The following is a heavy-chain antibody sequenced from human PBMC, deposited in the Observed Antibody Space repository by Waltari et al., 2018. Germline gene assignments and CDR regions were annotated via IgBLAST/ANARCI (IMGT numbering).Heavy chain of an antibody. V-gene: IGHV1-24*01. CDR2: FDREEGET. J-gene: IGHJ4*02. D-gene: IGHD6-6*01. CDR3: ATTQLGGY. CDR1: GYTLTELS. Sequence: QVQLVQSGAEVKKPGASVKVSCKVSGYTLTELSMHQERQATGKELDWMGGFDREEGETSYTQKFQGRVTMTKDTATDTAYMELSSLRSEETGVYYCATTQLGGYWGQGTLVSVSS.